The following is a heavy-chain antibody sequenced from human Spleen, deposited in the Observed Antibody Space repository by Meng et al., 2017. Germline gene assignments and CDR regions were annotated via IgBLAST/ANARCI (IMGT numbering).Heavy chain of an antibody. CDR1: GYNFPDYG. Sequence: QVRLVQSGVEVKKPGASVKVSCKPSGYNFPDYGLHWVRRAPGQGLEWMGRIDPKSGDTHYAQRFQGRVTMTGDTSISTAYMELSSLRSEDTAVYYCARRINWFDPWGQGTLVTVSS. V-gene: IGHV1-2*06. D-gene: IGHD2-15*01. J-gene: IGHJ5*02. CDR3: ARRINWFDP. CDR2: IDPKSGDT.